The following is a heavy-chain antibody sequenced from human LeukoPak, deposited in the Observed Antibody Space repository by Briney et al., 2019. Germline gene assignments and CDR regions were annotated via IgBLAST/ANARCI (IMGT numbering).Heavy chain of an antibody. J-gene: IGHJ4*02. CDR2: IYHSGST. D-gene: IGHD6-13*01. CDR1: GGSISSGGYY. V-gene: IGHV4-30-2*01. CDR3: ARDQGPHSSSLFYY. Sequence: PSQTLSLTCTVSGGSISSGGYYWSWIRQPPGKGLEWIGYIYHSGSTNYNPSLKSRVTISVDTSKNQFSLKLSSVTAADTAVYYCARDQGPHSSSLFYYWGQGTLVTVSS.